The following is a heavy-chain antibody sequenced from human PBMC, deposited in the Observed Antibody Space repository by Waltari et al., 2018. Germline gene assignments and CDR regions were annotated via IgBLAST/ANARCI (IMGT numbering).Heavy chain of an antibody. CDR3: ARYRAYCSSTSCYGYFDY. CDR2: IYTSGST. CDR1: GGSISSYY. Sequence: QVQLQESGPGLVKPSETLSLTCTVSGGSISSYYWSWIRQPAGKGLEWIGRIYTSGSTNYNPSLKSRVTMSVDTSKNQFSLKLSSVTAADTAVYYCARYRAYCSSTSCYGYFDYWGQGTLVTVSS. V-gene: IGHV4-4*07. D-gene: IGHD2-2*01. J-gene: IGHJ4*02.